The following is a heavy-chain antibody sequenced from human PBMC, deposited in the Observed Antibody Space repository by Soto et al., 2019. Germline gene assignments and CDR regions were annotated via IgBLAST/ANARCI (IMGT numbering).Heavy chain of an antibody. D-gene: IGHD2-15*01. Sequence: GGSLRLSCAASGFTLSSDWMYWVRQAPGKGLVWVSRINTDGSGTSYADSVKGRFTISRDNAKNTLYLQMNSLRSEDTAVYYCVRPKGHCSGGSCYSGPFNYWGQGTLVTVSS. J-gene: IGHJ4*02. CDR1: GFTLSSDW. CDR2: INTDGSGT. CDR3: VRPKGHCSGGSCYSGPFNY. V-gene: IGHV3-74*01.